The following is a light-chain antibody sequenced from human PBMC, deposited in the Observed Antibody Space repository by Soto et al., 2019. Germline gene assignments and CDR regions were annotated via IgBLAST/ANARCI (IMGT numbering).Light chain of an antibody. CDR2: KAS. CDR3: QQYNSFPWT. Sequence: DIQMTQSPSSLSASVGDRVTITCRASQSISSYLNWYQQKPGKAPKLLIYKASSLESGVPSRFSGSESGTEFILTISSLQPEDFATYYCQQYNSFPWTFGQGTKVEIK. CDR1: QSISSY. V-gene: IGKV1-5*03. J-gene: IGKJ1*01.